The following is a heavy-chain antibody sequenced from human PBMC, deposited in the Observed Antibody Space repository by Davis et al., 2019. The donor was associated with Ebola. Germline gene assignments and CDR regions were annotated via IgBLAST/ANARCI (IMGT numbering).Heavy chain of an antibody. CDR3: ARVEPTVTTFWYFDL. V-gene: IGHV3-48*02. J-gene: IGHJ2*01. D-gene: IGHD4-11*01. CDR2: ISSSCSTI. CDR1: GFTSSSYS. Sequence: AGSLTLSCAASGFTSSSYSMSWIRQAPGTGLEWVSYISSSCSTIYYADSVKGRFTISRDNAKNSLYLQMNSLRDEDTAVYYCARVEPTVTTFWYFDLWGRGTLVTVSS.